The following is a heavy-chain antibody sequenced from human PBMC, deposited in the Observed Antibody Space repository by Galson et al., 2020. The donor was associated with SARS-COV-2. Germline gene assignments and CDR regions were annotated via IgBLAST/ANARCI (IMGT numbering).Heavy chain of an antibody. CDR2: VSSGSGYTI. Sequence: NSGGSLRLSCAASGFTFSDYYMSWIRQAPGKGLEWVSLVSSGSGYTIYYAGSVRGRFTISRDNAKNSLYLQMNSLRPKDTAVYYCARDMYYHGSGSYMSFDHWGQGTLVSVSS. CDR1: GFTFSDYY. J-gene: IGHJ4*02. CDR3: ARDMYYHGSGSYMSFDH. D-gene: IGHD3-10*01. V-gene: IGHV3-11*01.